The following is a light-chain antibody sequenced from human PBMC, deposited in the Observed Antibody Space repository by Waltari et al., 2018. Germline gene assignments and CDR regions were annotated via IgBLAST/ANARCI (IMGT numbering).Light chain of an antibody. CDR3: QVWDRDTDHRV. J-gene: IGLJ2*01. CDR2: FDH. V-gene: IGLV3-21*04. Sequence: SYVLTQPPSVSVAPGQTARIPCGGNNIGKKNFHRYQHKPGQAPMVVIYFDHDRPSGIPERFSGSNSGNTATLTISTVEAEDEADYYCQVWDRDTDHRVFGGGTKLTVL. CDR1: NIGKKN.